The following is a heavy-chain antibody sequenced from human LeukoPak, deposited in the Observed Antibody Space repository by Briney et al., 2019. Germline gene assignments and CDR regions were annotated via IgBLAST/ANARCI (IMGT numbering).Heavy chain of an antibody. Sequence: PSETLSLTCAVYGGSFSGYYWSWIRQPPGKGLEWIGEINHSGSTNYNPSLKSRVTISVDTSKNQFSLKLSSVTAADTAVYYCARGVGVGDIVVVPAAQTHEIKCYFDYWGQGTLVTVSS. CDR1: GGSFSGYY. D-gene: IGHD2-2*01. CDR2: INHSGST. CDR3: ARGVGVGDIVVVPAAQTHEIKCYFDY. V-gene: IGHV4-34*01. J-gene: IGHJ4*02.